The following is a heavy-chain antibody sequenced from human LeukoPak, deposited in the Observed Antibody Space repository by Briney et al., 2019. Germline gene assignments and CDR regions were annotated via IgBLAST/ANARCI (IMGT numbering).Heavy chain of an antibody. D-gene: IGHD3-9*01. V-gene: IGHV4-31*03. CDR2: IYYSGST. J-gene: IGHJ4*02. Sequence: SETLSLACTVSGGSISSGGYYWSWIRQHPGKGLEWIGYIYYSGSTYYNPSLKSRVTLSVDTSKNQFSLKLSSVTAADTAVYYCARGANDILTGYYLFDYWGQGTLVTVSS. CDR3: ARGANDILTGYYLFDY. CDR1: GGSISSGGYY.